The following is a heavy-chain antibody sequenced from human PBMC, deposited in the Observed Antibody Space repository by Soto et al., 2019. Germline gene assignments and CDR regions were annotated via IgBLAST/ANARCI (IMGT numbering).Heavy chain of an antibody. V-gene: IGHV4-31*03. CDR3: ARHSSSWYDY. J-gene: IGHJ4*02. CDR1: GGSISSGGYY. CDR2: IYYSGST. Sequence: PSETLSLTCTVSGGSISSGGYYWSWIRQHPGKGLEWIGYIYYSGSTYYNPSLKSRVTISVDTSKNQFSLKLSSVTAADTAVYYCARHSSSWYDYWGQGTLVTVSS. D-gene: IGHD6-13*01.